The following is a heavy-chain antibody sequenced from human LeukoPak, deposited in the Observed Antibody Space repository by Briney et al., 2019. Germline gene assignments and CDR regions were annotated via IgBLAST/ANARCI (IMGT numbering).Heavy chain of an antibody. V-gene: IGHV3-48*03. CDR1: GFTFSSYE. CDR3: ARDHSSSWDDAFDI. D-gene: IGHD6-13*01. Sequence: GGSLRLSCAASGFTFSSYEMNWVRQAPGKGLEWVSYISSSGSTIYYADSVKGRFTISRDNAKNSLYLQMNSLRAEDTAVYYCARDHSSSWDDAFDIWGQGTIVTVSS. J-gene: IGHJ3*02. CDR2: ISSSGSTI.